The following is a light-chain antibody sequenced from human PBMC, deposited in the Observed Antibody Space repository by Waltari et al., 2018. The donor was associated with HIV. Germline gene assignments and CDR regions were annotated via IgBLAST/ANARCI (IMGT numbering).Light chain of an antibody. J-gene: IGLJ1*01. CDR3: QSFDNSLNGYV. Sequence: QSVLTQPPSVSGAPGQRVPISRTGSRSNIGPHFAVPWYQLPPGSAPNLLIFANSNRPSGVPDRFSASKSATSASLAISGLQPEDEAEYYCQSFDNSLNGYVFGTGTTVIVL. V-gene: IGLV1-40*01. CDR2: ANS. CDR1: RSNIGPHFA.